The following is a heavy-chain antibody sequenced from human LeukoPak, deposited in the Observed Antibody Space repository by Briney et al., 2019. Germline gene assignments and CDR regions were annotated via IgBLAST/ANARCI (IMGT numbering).Heavy chain of an antibody. Sequence: GESLQISCKGSGYSFTSYWIGWVRQMPGKGLEWMGIIYPGDSDTRYSPSFQGQVTISADKSVSTAYLQWSSLKASDTAMYYCAKSTYSSSKVSDYWGQGTLVTVSS. CDR1: GYSFTSYW. J-gene: IGHJ4*02. CDR2: IYPGDSDT. D-gene: IGHD6-6*01. V-gene: IGHV5-51*01. CDR3: AKSTYSSSKVSDY.